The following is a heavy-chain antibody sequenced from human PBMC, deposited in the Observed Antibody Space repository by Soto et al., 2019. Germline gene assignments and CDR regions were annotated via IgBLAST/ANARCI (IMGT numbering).Heavy chain of an antibody. D-gene: IGHD2-2*01. CDR3: ARGIPTASEALAY. V-gene: IGHV4-34*01. J-gene: IGHJ4*02. CDR2: IRRSGST. Sequence: SGTLSLTCGVYDGSFNEYFWTWVRQPPGKGLEWIGEIRRSGSTYYNPPLESRVTISVDTSMSQFSLRVTSVTAADTAVYYCARGIPTASEALAYWGQGTLVTVSS. CDR1: DGSFNEYF.